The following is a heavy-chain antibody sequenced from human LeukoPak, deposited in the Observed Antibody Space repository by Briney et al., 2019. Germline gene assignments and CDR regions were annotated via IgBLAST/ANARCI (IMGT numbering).Heavy chain of an antibody. J-gene: IGHJ4*02. V-gene: IGHV1-69*04. Sequence: SVKVSCKASGGTFSSYAISWVRQAPGQGLEWMGRIIPILGIANYAQKFQGRVTTTADKSTSTAYMELSSLRSEDTAVYYCGWGAPAGYFDYWGQGTLVTVSS. D-gene: IGHD3-16*01. CDR3: GWGAPAGYFDY. CDR1: GGTFSSYA. CDR2: IIPILGIA.